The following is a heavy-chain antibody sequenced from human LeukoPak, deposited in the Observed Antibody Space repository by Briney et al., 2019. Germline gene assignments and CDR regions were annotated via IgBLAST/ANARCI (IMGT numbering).Heavy chain of an antibody. D-gene: IGHD3-10*01. CDR1: GFSLSTSGMC. J-gene: IGHJ5*02. CDR3: ARIWFGELAFDP. Sequence: SSPTLVNPTQTLTLTCTFSGFSLSTSGMCVSWIRQPPGKALEWLALIDWDDDKYYSTSLKTRLTISKDTSKNQVVLTMTNMDPVDTATYYCARIWFGELAFDPWGQGTLVTVSS. CDR2: IDWDDDK. V-gene: IGHV2-70*01.